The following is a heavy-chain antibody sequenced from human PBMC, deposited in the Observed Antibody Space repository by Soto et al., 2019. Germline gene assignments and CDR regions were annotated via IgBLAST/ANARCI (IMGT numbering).Heavy chain of an antibody. CDR3: APYYNYWNT. CDR1: GYTFIMSP. V-gene: IGHV5-51*01. Sequence: GESLKISCKTSGYTFIMSPIAWVRQRPGKGLEWMGIFNPADSKTTYGPSFQGQITMSADRSINTAFLHWVSLKASDTAIYYCAPYYNYWNTWGQGTLVTVSS. CDR2: FNPADSKT. D-gene: IGHD3-3*01. J-gene: IGHJ5*02.